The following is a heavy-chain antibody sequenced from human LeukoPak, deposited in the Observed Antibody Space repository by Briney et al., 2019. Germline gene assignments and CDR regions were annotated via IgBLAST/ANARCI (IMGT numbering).Heavy chain of an antibody. Sequence: SETLSLTCSVSGGSISSCGYYWNWIRQPPGKGLVWVGSIYYSGTTYYNSSLKSRVTISEDTSKNRFSLMLTSVTAADTAVYYCARQVSDYFYYYIDVWGEGTTVIVSS. J-gene: IGHJ6*03. CDR3: ARQVSDYFYYYIDV. CDR1: GGSISSCGYY. V-gene: IGHV4-39*01. CDR2: IYYSGTT.